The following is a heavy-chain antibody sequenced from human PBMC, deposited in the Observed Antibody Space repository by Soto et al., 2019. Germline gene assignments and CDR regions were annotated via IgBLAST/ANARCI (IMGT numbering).Heavy chain of an antibody. CDR1: GFTFSSYW. CDR2: IKQDGSEK. J-gene: IGHJ6*02. CDR3: ASPQPGDYARNYYCGMDV. V-gene: IGHV3-7*05. D-gene: IGHD4-17*01. Sequence: EVQLVESGGGLVQPGGSLRLSCAASGFTFSSYWMSWVRQAPGKGLEWVANIKQDGSEKYYVDSVKGRFTISRGNAKNSLYLQMNSLRAEDTAVYYCASPQPGDYARNYYCGMDVWGQGTTVTVSS.